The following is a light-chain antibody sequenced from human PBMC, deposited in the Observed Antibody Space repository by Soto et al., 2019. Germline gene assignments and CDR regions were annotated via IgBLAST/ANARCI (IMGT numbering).Light chain of an antibody. CDR2: VAS. J-gene: IGKJ2*01. V-gene: IGKV3-20*01. Sequence: EIVMTQSPATLSVSPGERATLSCRASQSVSSNLAWYQQKPGQTPKLLIYVASSRATGIPDRFSGSGSGTDFTLTISRLEPEDFAVYYCQQYGSSPYTFGQGTKLEIK. CDR3: QQYGSSPYT. CDR1: QSVSSN.